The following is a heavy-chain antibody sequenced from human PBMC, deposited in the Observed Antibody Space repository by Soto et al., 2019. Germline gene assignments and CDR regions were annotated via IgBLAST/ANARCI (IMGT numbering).Heavy chain of an antibody. J-gene: IGHJ6*02. CDR3: ARGRGRITIFGVVISPRDDYYGMDV. D-gene: IGHD3-3*01. CDR1: GYTFTSYY. Sequence: ASVKVSCKASGYTFTSYYMHWVRQAPGQGLEWMGIINPSGGSTSYAQKFQGRVTMTRNTSTSTAYMELSSLRSEDTAVYYCARGRGRITIFGVVISPRDDYYGMDVWGQGTTVTVSS. CDR2: INPSGGST. V-gene: IGHV1-46*01.